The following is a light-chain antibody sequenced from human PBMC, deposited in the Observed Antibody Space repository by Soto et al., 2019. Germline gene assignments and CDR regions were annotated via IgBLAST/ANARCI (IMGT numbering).Light chain of an antibody. CDR1: QSLLRNGNKF. Sequence: DIVKTQSPLSLPVTPGEPASISCRSSQSLLRNGNKFLDWYLQKPGQPPQLLIYLGSNRASGVPDRFSGSGSDTDFTLRISTVEAEDVGVYYCMQALQTPLTFGGGTKVDIK. V-gene: IGKV2-28*01. CDR2: LGS. J-gene: IGKJ4*01. CDR3: MQALQTPLT.